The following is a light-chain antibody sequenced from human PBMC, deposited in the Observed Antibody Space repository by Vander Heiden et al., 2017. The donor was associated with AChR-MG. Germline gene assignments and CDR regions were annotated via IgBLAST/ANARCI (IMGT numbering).Light chain of an antibody. Sequence: SYELTQPLSVSVALGQTARITCRGNNIGISSVPWYHPKPGQAPVLVIYRDTDRPSGIPERFSGSNSGDTATLTITRAQAGDEADYYCQVWEISEVFGGGTKLTVL. CDR2: RDT. V-gene: IGLV3-9*01. CDR3: QVWEISEV. J-gene: IGLJ3*02. CDR1: NIGISS.